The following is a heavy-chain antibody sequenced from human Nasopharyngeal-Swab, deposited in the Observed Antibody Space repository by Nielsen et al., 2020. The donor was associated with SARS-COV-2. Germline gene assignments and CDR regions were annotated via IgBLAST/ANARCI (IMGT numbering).Heavy chain of an antibody. CDR3: ARAGTIFGVVIIHFDY. V-gene: IGHV4-31*03. CDR1: GGSISSGGYY. CDR2: VYYSGST. D-gene: IGHD3-3*01. J-gene: IGHJ4*02. Sequence: SETLSLTCTVSGGSISSGGYYRSWIRQHPGKGLEWIGYVYYSGSTYYNPSLKSRVTISVDTSKNQFSLKLSSVTAADTAVYYCARAGTIFGVVIIHFDYWGQGTLVTVSS.